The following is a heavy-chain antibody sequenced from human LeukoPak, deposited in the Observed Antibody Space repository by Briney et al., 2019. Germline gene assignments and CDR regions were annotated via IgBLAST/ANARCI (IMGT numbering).Heavy chain of an antibody. CDR3: ARRIAAAGMYYFDY. CDR2: INPNSGGT. J-gene: IGHJ4*02. D-gene: IGHD6-13*01. V-gene: IGHV1-2*02. CDR1: GYTFTGYY. Sequence: ASVKVSCKASGYTFTGYYMHWVQQAPGQGLEWMGWINPNSGGTNYAQKFQGRVTMTRDTSISTAYMELSRLRSDDTAVYYCARRIAAAGMYYFDYWGQGTLVTVSS.